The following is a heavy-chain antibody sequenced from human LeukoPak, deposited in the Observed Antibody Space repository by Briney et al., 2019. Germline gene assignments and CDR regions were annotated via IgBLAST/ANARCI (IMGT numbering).Heavy chain of an antibody. CDR2: MNPNSGNT. CDR1: GYTFTSYD. CDR3: ARGRPFSYYDFWSDQYNWFDP. Sequence: ASVKVSCKASGYTFTSYDINWVRQATGQGLEWMGWMNPNSGNTGYAQKFQGRVTMTRNTSISTAYMELSSLRSEDTAVYCCARGRPFSYYDFWSDQYNWFDPWGQGTLVTVSS. V-gene: IGHV1-8*01. D-gene: IGHD3-3*01. J-gene: IGHJ5*02.